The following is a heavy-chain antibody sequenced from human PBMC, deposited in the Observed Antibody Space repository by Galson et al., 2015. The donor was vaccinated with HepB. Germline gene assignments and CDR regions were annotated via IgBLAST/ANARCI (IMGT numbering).Heavy chain of an antibody. CDR2: ISGYDGNA. J-gene: IGHJ5*01. V-gene: IGHV1-18*04. D-gene: IGHD2-21*02. CDR3: ARVVTRVLPVNRFDA. CDR1: GYTFTDLH. Sequence: SVKVSCKASGYTFTDLHITWVRQAPGQGLEWMGWISGYDGNADYAQKVQGRVTLTTDTSTSTAYMELRSLRSDDTAVHYCARVVTRVLPVNRFDAWGHGTLVTVSS.